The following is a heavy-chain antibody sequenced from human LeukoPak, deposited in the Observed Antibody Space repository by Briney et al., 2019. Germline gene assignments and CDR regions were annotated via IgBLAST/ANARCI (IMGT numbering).Heavy chain of an antibody. V-gene: IGHV3-33*01. CDR3: ARDKIQLWLRSSNGMDV. CDR1: GFTFSSYG. CDR2: IWYDGSNK. Sequence: PGGSLRLSCAASGFTFSSYGMHWVRQAPGKGLEWVAVIWYDGSNKYYADSVKGRFAISRDNSKNTLYLQMNSLRAEDTAVYYCARDKIQLWLRSSNGMDVWGQGTTVTVSS. J-gene: IGHJ6*02. D-gene: IGHD5-18*01.